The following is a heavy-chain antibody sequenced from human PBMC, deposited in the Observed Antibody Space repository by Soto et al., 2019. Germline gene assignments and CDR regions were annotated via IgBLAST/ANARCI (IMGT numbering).Heavy chain of an antibody. D-gene: IGHD5-12*01. CDR1: GGSLTGYY. V-gene: IGHV4-34*01. Sequence: QVQLQQWGAGLLKPSETLSLTCAVNGGSLTGYYWSWIRQPPGKGLEWFGEIKDGGSTNYSPSLRSRVTISADTSKNQFSLRLNSVTAADPAVYFCARGQEGIVATHWDQGTLVTVSS. CDR3: ARGQEGIVATH. CDR2: IKDGGST. J-gene: IGHJ4*02.